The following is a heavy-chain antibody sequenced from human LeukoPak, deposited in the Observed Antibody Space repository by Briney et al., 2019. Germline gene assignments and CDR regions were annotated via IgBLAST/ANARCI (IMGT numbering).Heavy chain of an antibody. D-gene: IGHD6-13*01. CDR1: GGTFSSYA. V-gene: IGHV1-69*13. CDR3: ARAISSSWHYYYYYMDV. J-gene: IGHJ6*03. CDR2: IIPIFGTA. Sequence: SVNVSCKASGGTFSSYAISWVRQAPGQGLEWMGGIIPIFGTANYAQKFQGRVTITADESTSTAYMELSSLRSEDTAVYYCARAISSSWHYYYYYMDVWGKGTMVTISS.